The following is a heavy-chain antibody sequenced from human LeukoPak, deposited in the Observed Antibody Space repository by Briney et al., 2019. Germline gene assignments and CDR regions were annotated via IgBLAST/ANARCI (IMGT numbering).Heavy chain of an antibody. V-gene: IGHV1-69*13. J-gene: IGHJ5*02. CDR2: IIPIFGTA. CDR3: ARSPRPDPGYNWFDP. Sequence: GASVKVSCKASGGTFISYAISWVRQAPGQGLEWMGGIIPIFGTANYAQKFQGRVTITADESTSTAYMELSSLRSEDTAVYYCARSPRPDPGYNWFDPWGQGTLVTVSS. CDR1: GGTFISYA.